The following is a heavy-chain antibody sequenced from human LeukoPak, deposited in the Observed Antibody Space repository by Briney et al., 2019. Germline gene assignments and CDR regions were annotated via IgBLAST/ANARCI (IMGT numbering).Heavy chain of an antibody. CDR2: ISSISSYI. CDR1: GFTFSSYS. V-gene: IGHV3-21*01. J-gene: IGHJ4*02. CDR3: AREAGSGWYEPFDY. D-gene: IGHD6-19*01. Sequence: GGSLRLSCAASGFTFSSYSMNWVRQAPGKGREWVSSISSISSYIYYADSGNGRFTISRDSDKTSLYLQMKSLRAEDTAVYYCAREAGSGWYEPFDYWGQGTLVTVSS.